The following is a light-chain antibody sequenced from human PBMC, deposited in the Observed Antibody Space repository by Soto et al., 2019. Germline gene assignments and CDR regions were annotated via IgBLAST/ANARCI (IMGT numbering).Light chain of an antibody. CDR2: GAS. V-gene: IGKV3-20*01. CDR3: QQYGSSAWT. CDR1: QSVSSSY. Sequence: EIVLKHSPGTLSLSPCEGATLSSRASQSVSSSYLAWYQQKPGQAPRLLIYGASSRATGIPDRFSGSGSGTDFTLTISRLEPEDFAVYYCQQYGSSAWTFGQGTKVDIK. J-gene: IGKJ1*01.